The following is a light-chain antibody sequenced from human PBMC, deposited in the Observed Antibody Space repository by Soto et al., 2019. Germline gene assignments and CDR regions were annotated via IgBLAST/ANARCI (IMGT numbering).Light chain of an antibody. CDR3: GTWDSSLSAYV. J-gene: IGLJ1*01. CDR1: SSSIVNNY. V-gene: IGLV1-51*01. Sequence: QSVLTQPPSVSAAPGQKVTISCSGSSSSIVNNYVSWYQQLPGTAPKLLIYDNNKRPSGIPDRFSGSKSGTSATLGITGLQTGDEADYYCGTWDSSLSAYVFGTGTKLTVL. CDR2: DNN.